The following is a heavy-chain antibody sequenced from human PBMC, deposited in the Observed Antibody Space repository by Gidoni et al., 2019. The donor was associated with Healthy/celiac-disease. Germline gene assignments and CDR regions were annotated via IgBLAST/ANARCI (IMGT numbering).Heavy chain of an antibody. CDR2: ISGSGGST. D-gene: IGHD3-22*01. CDR1: GFTFSSYA. V-gene: IGHV3-23*01. CDR3: AKGGYYDSSGYLDAFDI. J-gene: IGHJ3*02. Sequence: EVQLLESGGGLVQPGGSLRLSCAASGFTFSSYAMSWVRQAPGKGLEGVSAISGSGGSTYYADSVKGRFTISRDNSKNTLNLQMNSLRAEDTAVYYCAKGGYYDSSGYLDAFDIWGQGTMVTVSS.